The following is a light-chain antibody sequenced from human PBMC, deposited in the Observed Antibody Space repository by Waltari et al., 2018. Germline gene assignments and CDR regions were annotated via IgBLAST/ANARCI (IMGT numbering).Light chain of an antibody. V-gene: IGLV2-8*01. CDR2: EVS. J-gene: IGLJ1*01. CDR3: SSYAGNNKLV. CDR1: SSDIGTFDY. Sequence: QSALTQPPSASGSPGQSVTISCTGSSSDIGTFDYVSCYHQYPGKAPRLVIYEVSKRPSGFPDRFSGSKSANTASLTVSGLRAEDEADYYCSSYAGNNKLVIGSGTKVTVL.